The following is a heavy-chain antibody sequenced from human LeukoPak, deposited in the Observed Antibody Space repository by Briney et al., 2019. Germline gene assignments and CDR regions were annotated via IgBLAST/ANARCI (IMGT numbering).Heavy chain of an antibody. J-gene: IGHJ4*02. Sequence: GASVKVSCKASGYTFTNYGISWVRQAPGQGLEWMGWISAYNGNTNYAQKLQGRVTMTTDTSTSTAYMELRSLRPDDTAVYYCARDRDPSSIAAADGYYFDYWGQGTLVTVSS. CDR3: ARDRDPSSIAAADGYYFDY. V-gene: IGHV1-18*01. D-gene: IGHD6-13*01. CDR1: GYTFTNYG. CDR2: ISAYNGNT.